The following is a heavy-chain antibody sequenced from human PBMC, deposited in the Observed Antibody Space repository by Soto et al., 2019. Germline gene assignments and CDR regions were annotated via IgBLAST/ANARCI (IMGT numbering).Heavy chain of an antibody. D-gene: IGHD3-16*02. Sequence: NPSETLSLTCAVYGGSFSGYYWSWIRQPPGKGLEWIGEINHSGSTNYNPSLKSRATISVDTSKNQFSLKLSSVTAADTAVYYCARGLPYDYFWGSYRSCGMDVWGQGTTVTVSS. CDR3: ARGLPYDYFWGSYRSCGMDV. CDR1: GGSFSGYY. CDR2: INHSGST. V-gene: IGHV4-34*01. J-gene: IGHJ6*02.